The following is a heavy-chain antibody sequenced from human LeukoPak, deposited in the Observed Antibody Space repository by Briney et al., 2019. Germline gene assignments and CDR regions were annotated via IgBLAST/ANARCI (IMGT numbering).Heavy chain of an antibody. CDR3: ARRGFYGSGSFYYYYYYMDV. Sequence: ASETLSLTCTVSGGSISSGSYYWSWIRQPPGKGLEWIGYIYYSGSTNYNPSLKSRVTISVDTSKNQFSLKLSSVTAADTAVYYCARRGFYGSGSFYYYYYYMDVWGKGTTVTISS. J-gene: IGHJ6*03. V-gene: IGHV4-61*01. CDR1: GGSISSGSYY. CDR2: IYYSGST. D-gene: IGHD3-10*01.